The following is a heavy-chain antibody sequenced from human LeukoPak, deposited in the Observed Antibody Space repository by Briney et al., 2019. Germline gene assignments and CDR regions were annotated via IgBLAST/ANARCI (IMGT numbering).Heavy chain of an antibody. J-gene: IGHJ4*02. CDR2: IYHSGST. D-gene: IGHD5-18*01. V-gene: IGHV4-4*02. CDR1: GGSISSSNW. Sequence: SGTLSLTCAVSGGSISSSNWWSWVRQPPGKGLEWIGEIYHSGSTNYNPSLKSRVTISVDKSKNQFSLKLSSVTAADTAVYYCARARPSSGYSYGYPDYWGQGTLVTVSP. CDR3: ARARPSSGYSYGYPDY.